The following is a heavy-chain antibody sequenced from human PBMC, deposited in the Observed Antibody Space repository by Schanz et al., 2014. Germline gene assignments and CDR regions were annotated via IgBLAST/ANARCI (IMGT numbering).Heavy chain of an antibody. CDR1: GFTFSTSA. V-gene: IGHV3-23*04. CDR2: ILGLASTT. D-gene: IGHD6-13*01. J-gene: IGHJ4*02. Sequence: EVQVVESGGGLVQPGGSLRLSCAASGFTFSTSAMSWVRQVPGKGLEWVSAILGLASTTYYADSVKGRFTISRDNSKNTLYLQMNSLRAGDAAVYYCARGLIAAAGGAFDYWGQGTLVAVSP. CDR3: ARGLIAAAGGAFDY.